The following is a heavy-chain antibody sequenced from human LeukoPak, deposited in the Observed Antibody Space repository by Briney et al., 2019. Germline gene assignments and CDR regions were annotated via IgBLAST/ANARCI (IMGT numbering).Heavy chain of an antibody. CDR2: IYYSGST. D-gene: IGHD1-26*01. CDR1: GGSISSYY. Sequence: SETLSLTCTVSGGSISSYYWSWIRQPPGKGLEWIGYIYYSGSTNYNPSLKSRVTISVDTSKNQFSLKLSSVTAADTAVYYCARGSGWGPFDYWGQGTLVTVSS. J-gene: IGHJ4*02. V-gene: IGHV4-59*01. CDR3: ARGSGWGPFDY.